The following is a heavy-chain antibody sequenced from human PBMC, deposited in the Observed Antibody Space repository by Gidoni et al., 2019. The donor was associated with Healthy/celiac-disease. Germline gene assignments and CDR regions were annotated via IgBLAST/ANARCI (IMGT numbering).Heavy chain of an antibody. CDR2: ISSSGSTI. J-gene: IGHJ6*02. CDR3: ARNGQLEWLLYRYYYYGMDV. CDR1: GFTFSSYE. V-gene: IGHV3-48*03. Sequence: EVQLVESGGGLVQPGGSLRLSCAASGFTFSSYEMNWVRQAPGKGLEWFSYISSSGSTIYYAASVKGRFTIARDNAKNSLYLQMNSLRAEDTAVYYCARNGQLEWLLYRYYYYGMDVWGQGTTVTVSS. D-gene: IGHD3-3*01.